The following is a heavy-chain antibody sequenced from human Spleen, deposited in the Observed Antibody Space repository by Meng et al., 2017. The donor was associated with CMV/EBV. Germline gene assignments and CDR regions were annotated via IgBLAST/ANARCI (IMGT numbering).Heavy chain of an antibody. Sequence: SETLSLTCRVSGTSIRSFVYYWGWIRQPPGRGLEWIGSIYYSGTTSYNPSLTSRVTISVDTSKIQFSLKLTSATATDTAMYYCASLVRNNWFDPWGQGTLVTVSS. CDR1: GTSIRSFVYY. V-gene: IGHV4-39*01. D-gene: IGHD6-6*01. CDR3: ASLVRNNWFDP. CDR2: IYYSGTT. J-gene: IGHJ5*02.